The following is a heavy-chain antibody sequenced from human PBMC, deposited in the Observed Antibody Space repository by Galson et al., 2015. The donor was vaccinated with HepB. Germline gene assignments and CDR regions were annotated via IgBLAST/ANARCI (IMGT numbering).Heavy chain of an antibody. V-gene: IGHV3-30*04. CDR3: ARARGGNNWYPPRDVVDI. CDR2: ISYDGSNK. J-gene: IGHJ3*02. Sequence: SLRLSCAASGFTFSTYAMHWVRLAPGKGLEWVAVISYDGSNKYHADSVKGRFTISRHNFNNMLYLQMNSLRAEDTAVYYCARARGGNNWYPPRDVVDIWGQGTMVTVSS. D-gene: IGHD1-1*01. CDR1: GFTFSTYA.